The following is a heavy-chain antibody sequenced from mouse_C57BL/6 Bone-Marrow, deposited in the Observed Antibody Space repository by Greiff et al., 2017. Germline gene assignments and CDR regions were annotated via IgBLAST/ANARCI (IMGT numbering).Heavy chain of an antibody. J-gene: IGHJ1*03. CDR3: ARDYYGSPWYFDV. D-gene: IGHD1-1*01. CDR2: IDPSDSYT. V-gene: IGHV1-69*01. Sequence: QVQLKESGAELVMPGASVKLSCKASGYTFTSYWMHWVKQRPGQGLEWIGEIDPSDSYTNYNQKFKGKSTLTVDKSSSTAYMQLSSLTSEDSAVYYCARDYYGSPWYFDVWGTGTTVTVSS. CDR1: GYTFTSYW.